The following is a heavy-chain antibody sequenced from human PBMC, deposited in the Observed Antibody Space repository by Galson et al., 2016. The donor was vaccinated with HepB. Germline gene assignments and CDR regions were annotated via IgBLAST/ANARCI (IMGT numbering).Heavy chain of an antibody. Sequence: SETLSLTCTVSDGSISPYSWSWIRQPPGKGLEWIGYLYYSGTATYNPSLRSRVTISLDTSKNQFSLSLRSVTAADTAVYYCARFSWVSYFDFWGPGTLVAVAS. D-gene: IGHD3-16*01. CDR3: ARFSWVSYFDF. CDR1: DGSISPYS. CDR2: LYYSGTA. J-gene: IGHJ4*02. V-gene: IGHV4-59*12.